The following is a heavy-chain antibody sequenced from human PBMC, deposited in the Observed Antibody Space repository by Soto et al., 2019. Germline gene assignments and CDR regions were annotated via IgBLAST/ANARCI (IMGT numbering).Heavy chain of an antibody. D-gene: IGHD1-1*01. CDR1: GFTFSSYA. V-gene: IGHV3-23*01. CDR3: AKDKQGWTGRSWFDP. CDR2: ISGSGGST. Sequence: GGSLRLSCAASGFTFSSYAMSWVRQAPGKGLEWVSAISGSGGSTYYAGSVKGRFTISRDNSKNTLYLQMNSLRAEDTAVYYCAKDKQGWTGRSWFDPWGQGTLVTVSS. J-gene: IGHJ5*02.